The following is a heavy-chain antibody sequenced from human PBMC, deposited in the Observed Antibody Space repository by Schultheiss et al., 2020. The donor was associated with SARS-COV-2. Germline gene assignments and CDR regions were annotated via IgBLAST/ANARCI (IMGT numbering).Heavy chain of an antibody. V-gene: IGHV4-31*03. J-gene: IGHJ4*02. Sequence: SETLSLTCTVSGGSISSYYWSWIRQHPGKGLEWIGYIYYSGSTYYNPSLKSRVTISVDTSKNQFSLKLRSVTAADTAVYYCARVDDWNYRYYFDYWGQGTLVTVSS. CDR1: GGSISSYY. CDR3: ARVDDWNYRYYFDY. CDR2: IYYSGST. D-gene: IGHD1-7*01.